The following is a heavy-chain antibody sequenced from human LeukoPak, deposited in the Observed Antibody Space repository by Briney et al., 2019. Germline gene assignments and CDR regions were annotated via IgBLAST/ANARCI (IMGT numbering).Heavy chain of an antibody. Sequence: PSETLSLTCTVSGGSISSGSYYWSWIRQPAGKGLEWIGRIYTSGSTNYNPSLKSRVTISVDTSKNQFSLKLSSVTAADTAVYYCARGAAYNWNPDATNWFDPWGQGTLVTVSS. D-gene: IGHD1-20*01. V-gene: IGHV4-61*02. CDR2: IYTSGST. CDR1: GGSISSGSYY. J-gene: IGHJ5*02. CDR3: ARGAAYNWNPDATNWFDP.